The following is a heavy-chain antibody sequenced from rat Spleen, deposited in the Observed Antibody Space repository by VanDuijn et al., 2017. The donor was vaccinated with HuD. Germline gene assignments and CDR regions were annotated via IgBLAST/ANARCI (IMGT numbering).Heavy chain of an antibody. J-gene: IGHJ2*01. CDR3: ARSDFSSPYYFDY. V-gene: IGHV2-30*01. CDR2: IWAGGNT. Sequence: QVQLKESGPGLVQPSQTLSLTCTVSGFSLNSYNVHWVRQPTGKGLEWMGVIWAGGNTDSNSDLKSRLSISRDTSKSQVFLKTNNLQTEDTAMYFCARSDFSSPYYFDYWGQGVMVTVSS. D-gene: IGHD1-2*01. CDR1: GFSLNSYN.